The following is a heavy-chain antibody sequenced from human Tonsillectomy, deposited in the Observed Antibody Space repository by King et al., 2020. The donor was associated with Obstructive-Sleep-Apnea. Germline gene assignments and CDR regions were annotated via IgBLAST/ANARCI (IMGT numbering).Heavy chain of an antibody. J-gene: IGHJ3*01. D-gene: IGHD3-22*01. CDR2: IFSNDEK. Sequence: TLKESGPVLVKPTETLTLTCTVSGFSLSNARMGVSWIRQPPGKALEWLAHIFSNDEKSYSTSLKSRLTISKDTSKSQVVLTMTDMDPVDTATYYCARTGYYYDSSGYYSDAFDVWGLGTMVTVSS. CDR3: ARTGYYYDSSGYYSDAFDV. CDR1: GFSLSNARMG. V-gene: IGHV2-26*01.